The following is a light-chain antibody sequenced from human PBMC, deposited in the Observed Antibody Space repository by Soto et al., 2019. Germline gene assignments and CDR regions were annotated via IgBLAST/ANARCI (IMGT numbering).Light chain of an antibody. V-gene: IGKV1-5*03. CDR2: RAS. CDR3: QHYNGYPVT. J-gene: IGKJ4*01. CDR1: QSVVNW. Sequence: DIQLTQSPSTLSASVGDRVTITCRASQSVVNWLAWYQQKPGKAPKFLIYRASNLGSGVPSRFSGSGSGTEFTLTISNLQPDDFATYSCQHYNGYPVTFGGGTKVETK.